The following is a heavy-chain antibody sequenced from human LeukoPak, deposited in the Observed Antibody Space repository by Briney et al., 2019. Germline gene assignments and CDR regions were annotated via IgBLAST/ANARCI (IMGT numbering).Heavy chain of an antibody. V-gene: IGHV3-23*01. J-gene: IGHJ5*02. CDR1: GFTFSSYA. CDR2: ISGSGGST. D-gene: IGHD4-17*01. CDR3: AKSGYGDYEFCFDP. Sequence: PGGSLRLSCAASGFTFSSYAMSWVRQAPGKGLEWVSAISGSGGSTYYADSVKGRFTISRDNSKNTLYLQMNSLRAEDTAVYHCAKSGYGDYEFCFDPWGQGTLVTVSS.